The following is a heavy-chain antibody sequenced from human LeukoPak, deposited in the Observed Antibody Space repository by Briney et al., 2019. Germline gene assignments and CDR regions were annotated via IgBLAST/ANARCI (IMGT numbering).Heavy chain of an antibody. D-gene: IGHD3-10*01. CDR3: ARVSNAGLWFGETALDP. CDR1: GYSFADYY. J-gene: IGHJ5*02. V-gene: IGHV1-2*02. Sequence: ASVKVSCKASGYSFADYYMHWVRQAPGQGLEWMGWIKPNSGGTRSAQKFQGRVTMTRNTSISTAYMELSSLRSEDTAVYYCARVSNAGLWFGETALDPWGQGTLVTVSS. CDR2: IKPNSGGT.